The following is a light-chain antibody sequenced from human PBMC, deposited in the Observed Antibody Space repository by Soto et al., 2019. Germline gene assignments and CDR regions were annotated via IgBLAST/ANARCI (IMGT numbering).Light chain of an antibody. V-gene: IGLV1-47*01. CDR3: AAWDDSLSGVV. CDR2: RNN. J-gene: IGLJ2*01. Sequence: QSVLTQPPSASGTPGQRVTISCSGSSSNIGSNYVYWYQQLPGTVPQLLIYRNNVRPSGVPDRFSGSKSGTSASLAISGLRSEDEADYYCAAWDDSLSGVVFGGGTKVTVL. CDR1: SSNIGSNY.